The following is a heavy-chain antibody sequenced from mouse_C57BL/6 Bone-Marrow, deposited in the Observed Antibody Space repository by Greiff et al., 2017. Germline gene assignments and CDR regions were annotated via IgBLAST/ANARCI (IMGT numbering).Heavy chain of an antibody. CDR3: TTHYYYYAYCAVDY. J-gene: IGHJ4*01. CDR2: IDPEDGDT. CDR1: GFNIKDYY. Sequence: VQLQQSGAELVRPGASVKLSCTASGFNIKDYYMHWVKQRPEQGLEWIGRIDPEDGDTEYAPKFQGKATMTADTSSNTAYLQLSSLTSEDTAVYYCTTHYYYYAYCAVDYWGQGTSVTVSS. V-gene: IGHV14-1*01. D-gene: IGHD2-1*01.